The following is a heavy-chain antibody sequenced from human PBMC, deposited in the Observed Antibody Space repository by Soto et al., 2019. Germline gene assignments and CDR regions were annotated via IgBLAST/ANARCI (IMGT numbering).Heavy chain of an antibody. CDR1: GGTFSSYA. V-gene: IGHV1-69*12. J-gene: IGHJ3*02. CDR2: IIPIFGTA. D-gene: IGHD3-10*01. CDR3: ARDSPWYYGSGSYSGLPAFDM. Sequence: QVQLVQSGAEVKKPGSSMKVSCKASGGTFSSYAISWVRQAPGQGLEWMGGIIPIFGTANYAQKFQGRVTITADEATSTAYMELSSLRSDDTAVYYCARDSPWYYGSGSYSGLPAFDMWGQGTMVTVSS.